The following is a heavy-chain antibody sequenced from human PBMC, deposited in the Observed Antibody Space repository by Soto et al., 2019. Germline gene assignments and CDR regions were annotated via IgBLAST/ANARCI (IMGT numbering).Heavy chain of an antibody. CDR3: VRENYYYGMDV. V-gene: IGHV3-66*01. CDR2: INAAGTT. CDR1: GFTAGLNF. Sequence: EVQLVESGGGLVQPGGSLRLSCAASGFTAGLNFMTWVRQAPGKGLEWVSVINAAGTTHYAESVKGRFSISRDDSKNSLYLQMNSLRAADTGVYYWVRENYYYGMDVWGQGTTVTVSS. J-gene: IGHJ6*02.